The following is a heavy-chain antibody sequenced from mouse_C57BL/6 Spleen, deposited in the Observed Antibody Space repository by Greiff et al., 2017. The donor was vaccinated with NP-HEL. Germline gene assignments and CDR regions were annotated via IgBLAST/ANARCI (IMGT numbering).Heavy chain of an antibody. CDR1: GFTFSDYY. V-gene: IGHV5-12*01. D-gene: IGHD2-3*01. J-gene: IGHJ4*01. CDR3: ARQDGYYYDMDY. Sequence: EVKLLQSGAGLVQPGASLKLSCAASGFTFSDYYMYWVRQTPEKRLEWVGYISHGGGSTYYPDTVKGRFTISRDNAKNTLYLQRSRLKSEDTAMYYCARQDGYYYDMDYWGQGTSVTVSS. CDR2: ISHGGGST.